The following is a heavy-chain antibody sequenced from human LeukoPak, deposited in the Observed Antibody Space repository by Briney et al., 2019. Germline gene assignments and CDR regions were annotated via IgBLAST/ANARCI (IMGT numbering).Heavy chain of an antibody. Sequence: ASVKVSCKASGYTFTSYGISWVRQAPGQGLEWMGWISAYNGNTNYAQKLQGRVIMTTDTSTSTAYMELRSLRSDDTAVYYCASTLKVTTPFSLRYWGQGTLVTVSS. J-gene: IGHJ4*02. V-gene: IGHV1-18*01. D-gene: IGHD4-17*01. CDR2: ISAYNGNT. CDR3: ASTLKVTTPFSLRY. CDR1: GYTFTSYG.